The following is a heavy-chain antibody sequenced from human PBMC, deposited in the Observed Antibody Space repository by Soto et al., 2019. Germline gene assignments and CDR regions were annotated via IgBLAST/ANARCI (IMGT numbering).Heavy chain of an antibody. CDR1: GFTFSSYA. V-gene: IGHV3-30-3*01. D-gene: IGHD6-6*01. CDR3: ARDWGSSSSPYGMDV. J-gene: IGHJ6*02. CDR2: ISYDGSNK. Sequence: QVQLVESGGGVVQPGRSLRLSCAASGFTFSSYAMHWVRQAPGKGLEWVAVISYDGSNKYYADSVKGRFTIARDNSKSTLYLHMNSLRAEDTAVYYCARDWGSSSSPYGMDVWGQGTTVTVSS.